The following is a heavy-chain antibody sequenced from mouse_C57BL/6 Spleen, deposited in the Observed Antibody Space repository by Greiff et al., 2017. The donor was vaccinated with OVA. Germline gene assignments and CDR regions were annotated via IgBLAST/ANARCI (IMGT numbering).Heavy chain of an antibody. CDR2: IDTSDSET. J-gene: IGHJ4*01. CDR1: GYTFTSYW. D-gene: IGHD3-2*02. Sequence: QVQLQQPGAELVRPGSSVKLSCKASGYTFTSYWMHWVKQRPIQGLEWIGNIDTSDSETHYTQKFKDQATLTIDKSSSTADMQLSSLTAEDSAVYYCAIRDDSSGYGYAMDYWGQGTSVTVSS. CDR3: AIRDDSSGYGYAMDY. V-gene: IGHV1-52*01.